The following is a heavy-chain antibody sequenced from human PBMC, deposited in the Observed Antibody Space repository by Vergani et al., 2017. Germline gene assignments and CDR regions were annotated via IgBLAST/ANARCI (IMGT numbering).Heavy chain of an antibody. CDR2: INPSGGST. J-gene: IGHJ5*02. V-gene: IGHV1-46*01. Sequence: QAQLVQSGAEVKKPGASVKVSCQASGYTFTSYYIHWVRQAPGQGLEWMGIINPSGGSTNYAQKFQGRVTMTRDTSTSTVFMELSSLRSEDTAVYYCARGCGSTSCYKRGEDWFDPWGQGTLVTVSS. CDR1: GYTFTSYY. D-gene: IGHD2-2*02. CDR3: ARGCGSTSCYKRGEDWFDP.